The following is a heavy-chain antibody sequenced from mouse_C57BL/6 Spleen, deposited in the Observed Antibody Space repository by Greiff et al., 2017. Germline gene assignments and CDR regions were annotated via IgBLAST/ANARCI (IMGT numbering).Heavy chain of an antibody. Sequence: VQLQQPGAELVRPGSSVKLSCKASGYTFTSYWMHWVKQRPIQGLEWIGNIDPSDSETHYNQKFKDKATLTVDKSSSTAYMQLSSLTSEDSAVYYCARPGYYGSSSYAMDDWGQGTSVTGSS. V-gene: IGHV1-52*01. CDR2: IDPSDSET. D-gene: IGHD1-1*01. CDR1: GYTFTSYW. J-gene: IGHJ4*01. CDR3: ARPGYYGSSSYAMDD.